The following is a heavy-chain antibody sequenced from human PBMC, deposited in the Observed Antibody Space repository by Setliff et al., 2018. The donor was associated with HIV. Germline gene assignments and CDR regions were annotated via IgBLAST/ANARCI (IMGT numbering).Heavy chain of an antibody. CDR3: TTPTIFGVVFDY. D-gene: IGHD3-3*02. CDR2: IKSKTDGGTR. V-gene: IGHV3-15*01. J-gene: IGHJ4*02. Sequence: GGSLRLSCAASGFTFSNAWMNWVRQAPGKGLEWVGRIKSKTDGGTRDYAAPVKGRFSLSRDDSKNTLYLQMNSLKIEDTAVYYCTTPTIFGVVFDYWGQGALVTVSS. CDR1: GFTFSNAW.